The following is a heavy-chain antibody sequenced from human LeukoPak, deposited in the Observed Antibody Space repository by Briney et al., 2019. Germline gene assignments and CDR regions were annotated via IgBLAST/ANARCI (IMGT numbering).Heavy chain of an antibody. CDR3: AKDPTSSGWAHLDY. V-gene: IGHV3-NL1*01. Sequence: GGSLRLSCAASGFTFSSYSMNWVRQAPGKGLEWVSVIYSGGSTYYADSVKGRFTVSRDNSKNTLYLQMNSLRADDTAVYYCAKDPTSSGWAHLDYWGQGTLVTVSS. CDR1: GFTFSSYS. J-gene: IGHJ4*02. CDR2: IYSGGST. D-gene: IGHD6-19*01.